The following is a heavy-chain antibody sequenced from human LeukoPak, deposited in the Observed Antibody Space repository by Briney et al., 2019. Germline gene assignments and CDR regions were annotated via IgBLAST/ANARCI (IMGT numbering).Heavy chain of an antibody. V-gene: IGHV3-30-3*01. CDR3: ARSHTMVRGFIDY. D-gene: IGHD3-10*01. CDR2: ISYDGSNK. CDR1: GFTFSSYA. J-gene: IGHJ4*02. Sequence: GGSLRLSCAASGFTFSSYAMHWVRQAPGKGLEWVAVISYDGSNKYYADSVKGRFTISRDNSKNTLYLQMNSLRAEDTAVYYCARSHTMVRGFIDYWGQGTLVTVSS.